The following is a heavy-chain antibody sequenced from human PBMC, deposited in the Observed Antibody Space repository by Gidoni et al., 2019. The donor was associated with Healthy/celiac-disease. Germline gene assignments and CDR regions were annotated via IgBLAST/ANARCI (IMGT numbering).Heavy chain of an antibody. Sequence: EVQLVESGGGLVQPGRSLRRSCAASGFTLDDSAMHWVRQDPGKGLEWVSGISWNSGSIGYADSVKGRVTISRDNAKNSLYLQMNSLRAEDTAFYYCAKDSGYCSSTSGPRAFDIWGQGTMVTVSS. CDR2: ISWNSGSI. CDR1: GFTLDDSA. J-gene: IGHJ3*02. CDR3: AKDSGYCSSTSGPRAFDI. D-gene: IGHD2-2*01. V-gene: IGHV3-9*01.